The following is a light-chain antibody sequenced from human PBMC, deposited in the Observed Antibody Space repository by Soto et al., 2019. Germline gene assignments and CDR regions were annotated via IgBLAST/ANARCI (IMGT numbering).Light chain of an antibody. Sequence: EVVLTQSPGTLSLSPGERATLPCRASQSVGNNYLAWYQQKPGQPPSLLIYDASTRANGIPDRFSGSGSGTDFTLSISRLEPEDFAVYYCQQYAYSPRTFGRGTKLEIK. CDR3: QQYAYSPRT. CDR1: QSVGNNY. CDR2: DAS. J-gene: IGKJ2*01. V-gene: IGKV3-20*01.